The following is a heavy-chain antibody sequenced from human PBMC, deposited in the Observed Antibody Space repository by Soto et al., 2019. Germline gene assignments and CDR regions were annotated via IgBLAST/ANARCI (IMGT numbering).Heavy chain of an antibody. Sequence: ASVKVSCKASGYTFTSYAMHWVRQAPGQRLEWMGWINAGNGNTKYSQKFQGRVTITRDTSASTAYMELSSLRSEDTAVYYCARDKFRYYYDSSGYYLLGMDVWGQGTTVTVSS. J-gene: IGHJ6*02. V-gene: IGHV1-3*01. CDR1: GYTFTSYA. CDR3: ARDKFRYYYDSSGYYLLGMDV. D-gene: IGHD3-22*01. CDR2: INAGNGNT.